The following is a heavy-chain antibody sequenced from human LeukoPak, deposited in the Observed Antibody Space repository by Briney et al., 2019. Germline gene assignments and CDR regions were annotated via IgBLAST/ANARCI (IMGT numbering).Heavy chain of an antibody. CDR2: INHSGST. J-gene: IGHJ4*02. CDR1: GGSFSGYY. V-gene: IGHV4-34*01. Sequence: RPSETLSLTCAVYGGSFSGYYWSWIRQPPGKGLEWIGEINHSGSTNYNPSLKSRVTISVDTSKNQFSLKLSSVTAADTAVYYCARGPYIRRLGYCSSTSCSSGPDYWGQGTLVTVSS. CDR3: ARGPYIRRLGYCSSTSCSSGPDY. D-gene: IGHD2-2*01.